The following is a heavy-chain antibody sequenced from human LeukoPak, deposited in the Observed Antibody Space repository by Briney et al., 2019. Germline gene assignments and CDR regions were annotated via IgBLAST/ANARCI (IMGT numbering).Heavy chain of an antibody. CDR2: ISGSGGST. J-gene: IGHJ3*01. CDR1: GFTLTNYA. D-gene: IGHD4-23*01. CDR3: VGESTFGGNSRGTFDF. V-gene: IGHV3-23*01. Sequence: GGSLRLSCTASGFTLTNYAMNWVRQAPGKGLEWVSGISGSGGSTYYADSVKGRFTISRDNAKNTLYLQMNSVRVEDTAMYYCVGESTFGGNSRGTFDFWGQGTMVTVSS.